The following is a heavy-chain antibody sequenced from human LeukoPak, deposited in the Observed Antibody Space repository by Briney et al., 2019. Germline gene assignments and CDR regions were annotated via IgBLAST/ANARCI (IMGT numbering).Heavy chain of an antibody. CDR2: INHSGSA. Sequence: SETLSLTCAVYGGSFSGYYWSWIRQPPGKGLEWIGEINHSGSANYNPSLKSRVTISVDTSKNQFSLKLSSVTAADTAVYYCARGAGYSSRNWGQGTLVTVSS. D-gene: IGHD6-13*01. CDR1: GGSFSGYY. CDR3: ARGAGYSSRN. J-gene: IGHJ4*02. V-gene: IGHV4-34*01.